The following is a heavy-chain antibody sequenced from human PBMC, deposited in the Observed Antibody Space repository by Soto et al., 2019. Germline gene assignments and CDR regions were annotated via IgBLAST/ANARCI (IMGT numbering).Heavy chain of an antibody. CDR2: IVVGSGNT. V-gene: IGHV1-58*01. CDR1: GFTFTSSA. D-gene: IGHD3-3*02. Sequence: AASVKVSCKASGFTFTSSAVQWVRQARGQRLEWIGWIVVGSGNTNYAQKFQERVTITRDMSTSTAYMELSSLRSEDTAVYYCAAARIFYYYYGMDVWGQGTTVTVSS. CDR3: AAARIFYYYYGMDV. J-gene: IGHJ6*02.